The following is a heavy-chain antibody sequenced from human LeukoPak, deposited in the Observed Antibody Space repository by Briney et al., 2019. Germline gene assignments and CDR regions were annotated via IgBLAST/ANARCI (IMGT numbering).Heavy chain of an antibody. Sequence: PGRSLRLSCAASGFTFSSYGMHWVRQAPGKGLEWVAVISYDGSNKYYADSVKGRFTISRDNSKNTLYLQMNSLRAEDTAVYYCAKDQWAYCGGDCYSDYWGQGTLVTVSS. J-gene: IGHJ4*02. D-gene: IGHD2-21*02. CDR2: ISYDGSNK. V-gene: IGHV3-30*18. CDR3: AKDQWAYCGGDCYSDY. CDR1: GFTFSSYG.